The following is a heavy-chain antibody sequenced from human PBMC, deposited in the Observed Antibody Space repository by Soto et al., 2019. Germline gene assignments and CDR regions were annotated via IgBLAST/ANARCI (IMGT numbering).Heavy chain of an antibody. Sequence: PGGSLRFSCAASVFTFSNAWMSLVRQGPGKGLECVCRIKIKTDCWTTDYAAPVKGRFTISRDDSKNTLYLQMNSMKNEDTAVYYWPTDGGITYHDTLTGYISLDYWGQGNLVTVSP. J-gene: IGHJ4*02. CDR1: VFTFSNAW. CDR3: PTDGGITYHDTLTGYISLDY. CDR2: IKIKTDCWTT. D-gene: IGHD3-9*01. V-gene: IGHV3-15*01.